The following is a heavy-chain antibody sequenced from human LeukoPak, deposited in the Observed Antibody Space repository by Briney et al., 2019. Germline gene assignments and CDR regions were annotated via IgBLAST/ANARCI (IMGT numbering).Heavy chain of an antibody. D-gene: IGHD6-13*01. Sequence: SETLSLTCAVSGGSISSSNWWSWVRQPPGKGLEWIGEIYHSGSTNYNPSLKSRVTISVDTSKNQFSLKLSSVTAADTAVYYCARATSSSWYYFDYWGQGTLVTVSS. J-gene: IGHJ4*02. CDR3: ARATSSSWYYFDY. CDR1: GGSISSSNW. V-gene: IGHV4-4*02. CDR2: IYHSGST.